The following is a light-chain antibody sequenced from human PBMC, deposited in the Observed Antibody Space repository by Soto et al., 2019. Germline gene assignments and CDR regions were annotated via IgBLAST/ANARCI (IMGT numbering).Light chain of an antibody. CDR1: SSDVGSYNL. V-gene: IGLV2-23*01. CDR3: CSYAGSSTVG. J-gene: IGLJ2*01. Sequence: QSALTQPASVSGSPGQSFTISCTGTSSDVGSYNLVSWYQQHPGKAPKLMIYEGSKRPSGVSNRCSGSKSGNTASLTISGLQAEDEADYYCCSYAGSSTVGFGGGTKLTVL. CDR2: EGS.